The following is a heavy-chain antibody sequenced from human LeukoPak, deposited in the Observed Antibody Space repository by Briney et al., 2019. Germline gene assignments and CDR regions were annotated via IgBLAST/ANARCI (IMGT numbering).Heavy chain of an antibody. Sequence: GGSLRLSCAASGVTFSSSAMSWVRQAPGKGLEWVSAISNNGGYTYYADSVQGRFTISRDNSKSTLCLQMNGLRAEGTAVYYCAKQLGYCSDGSCYFPYWGQGTLVTVSS. CDR2: ISNNGGYT. J-gene: IGHJ4*02. CDR3: AKQLGYCSDGSCYFPY. V-gene: IGHV3-23*01. D-gene: IGHD2-15*01. CDR1: GVTFSSSA.